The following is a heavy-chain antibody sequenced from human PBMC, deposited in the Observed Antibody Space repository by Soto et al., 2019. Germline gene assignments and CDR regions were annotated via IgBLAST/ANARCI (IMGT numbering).Heavy chain of an antibody. J-gene: IGHJ6*02. Sequence: ASVKVSCKASGYTFTSYAMHWVRQAPGQRLEWMGWINAGNGNTKYSQKFQGRVTITRDTSASTASMELSSLRSEDTAVYYCAREGSSWYYYYYGMDVWGQGTTVTVSS. CDR1: GYTFTSYA. CDR2: INAGNGNT. V-gene: IGHV1-3*01. CDR3: AREGSSWYYYYYGMDV. D-gene: IGHD6-13*01.